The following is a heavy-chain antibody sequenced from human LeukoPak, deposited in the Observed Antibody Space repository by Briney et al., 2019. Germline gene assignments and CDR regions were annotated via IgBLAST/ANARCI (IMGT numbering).Heavy chain of an antibody. V-gene: IGHV3-66*01. CDR3: ATYYYGSGRFPRPFDY. CDR1: GFTVSSNY. CDR2: IYSGGST. Sequence: SGGSLRLSCAASGFTVSSNYMSWVRQAPGKGLEWVSVIYSGGSTYYADSVKGRFTISRDNSKNTLYLQMNSLRAEDTAVYYCATYYYGSGRFPRPFDYWGQGTLVTVSS. D-gene: IGHD3-10*01. J-gene: IGHJ4*02.